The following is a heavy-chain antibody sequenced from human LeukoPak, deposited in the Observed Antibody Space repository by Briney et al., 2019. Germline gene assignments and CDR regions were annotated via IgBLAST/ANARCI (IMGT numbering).Heavy chain of an antibody. CDR2: INAGNGNT. Sequence: ASVKVSCKASGYTFTSYAMHWVRQAPGQRLEWMGWINAGNGNTKYSQKFQGSVTITRDTSASTAYMELNSLRSEDTAVYYCARDYYYDSSGYHWGQGTLVTVSS. D-gene: IGHD3-22*01. CDR1: GYTFTSYA. J-gene: IGHJ4*02. CDR3: ARDYYYDSSGYH. V-gene: IGHV1-3*01.